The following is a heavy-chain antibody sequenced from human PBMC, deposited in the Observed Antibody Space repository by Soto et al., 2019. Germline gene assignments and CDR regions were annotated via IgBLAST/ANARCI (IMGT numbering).Heavy chain of an antibody. CDR2: ISGSGGST. CDR1: GFTFSSYA. Sequence: PGGSLRLSCAASGFTFSSYAMSWVRQAPGKGLEWVSAISGSGGSTYYADSVKGRFTISRDNSKNTLYLQMNSLRAEDTAVYYCARLIVVVITTLGFDYWGQGTLVTVSS. V-gene: IGHV3-23*01. D-gene: IGHD3-22*01. J-gene: IGHJ4*02. CDR3: ARLIVVVITTLGFDY.